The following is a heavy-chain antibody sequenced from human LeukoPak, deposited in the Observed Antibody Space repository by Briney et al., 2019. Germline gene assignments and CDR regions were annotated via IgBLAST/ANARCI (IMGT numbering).Heavy chain of an antibody. Sequence: SETLSLTCAVYGGSFSGYYWSWIRQPPGKGLEWIGEINQSGSTKYNPSLKSRVTISVDTSKNQFSLKLSSVTAADTAVYYCARDGYYDFWSGYYGNAFDIWGQGTMVTVSS. J-gene: IGHJ3*02. V-gene: IGHV4-34*01. D-gene: IGHD3-3*01. CDR3: ARDGYYDFWSGYYGNAFDI. CDR1: GGSFSGYY. CDR2: INQSGST.